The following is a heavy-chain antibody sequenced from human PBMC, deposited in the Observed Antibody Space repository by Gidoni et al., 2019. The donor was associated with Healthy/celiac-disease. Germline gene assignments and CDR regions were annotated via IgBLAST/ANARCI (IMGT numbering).Heavy chain of an antibody. V-gene: IGHV4-4*02. J-gene: IGHJ5*02. CDR3: ARVTIQLWFWFDP. CDR1: GGSIRSSNW. CDR2: IYHSGST. Sequence: QVQLQESGPGLVKPSGTLSLTCAVSGGSIRSSNWWSWVRQPPGKGLEWIGEIYHSGSTNYNPSLKSRVTISVDKSKNQFSLKVTSVTAADTAVYYCARVTIQLWFWFDPWGQGTLVTVSS. D-gene: IGHD5-18*01.